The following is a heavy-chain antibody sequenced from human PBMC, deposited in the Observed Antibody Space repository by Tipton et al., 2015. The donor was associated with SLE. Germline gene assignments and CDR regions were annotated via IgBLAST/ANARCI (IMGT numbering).Heavy chain of an antibody. J-gene: IGHJ4*02. CDR3: ASQREERGNSFDFGY. D-gene: IGHD6-13*01. CDR1: GFMFSNHV. V-gene: IGHV3-23*01. CDR2: ISGSGGSA. Sequence: GSLRLSCAASGFMFSNHVMTWVRQAPGKGLEWVSVISGSGGSAHYADSVKGRFTMSRDNSKNTLYLQMNSLRAEDSAVYYCASQREERGNSFDFGYWGQGTLVTVSS.